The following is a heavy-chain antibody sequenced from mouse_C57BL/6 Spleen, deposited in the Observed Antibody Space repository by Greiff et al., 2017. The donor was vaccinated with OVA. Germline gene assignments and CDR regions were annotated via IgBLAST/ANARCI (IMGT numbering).Heavy chain of an antibody. D-gene: IGHD1-1*01. CDR2: IYPGDGDT. Sequence: VQRVESGPELVKPGASVKISCKASGYAFSSSWMNWVKQRPGKGLEWIGRIYPGDGDTNYNGKFKGKATLTADKSSSTAYMQLSSLTSEDSAVYFCARAITTVGYAMDYWGQGTSVTVSA. V-gene: IGHV1-82*01. CDR1: GYAFSSSW. J-gene: IGHJ4*01. CDR3: ARAITTVGYAMDY.